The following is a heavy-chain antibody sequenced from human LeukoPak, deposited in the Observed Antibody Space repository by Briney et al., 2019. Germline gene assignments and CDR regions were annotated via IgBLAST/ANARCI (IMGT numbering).Heavy chain of an antibody. V-gene: IGHV4-34*01. D-gene: IGHD3-9*01. J-gene: IGHJ5*02. CDR1: GGSFSGYY. CDR3: ARRCSSYFDWLWWFDP. Sequence: SETLSLTCAVYGGSFSGYYWSWIRQPPGKGLEWIGEINHSGSTNYNPSLKSRVTISVDTSKNQFSLKLSSVTAADTAVYYCARRCSSYFDWLWWFDPWGQGTLVTVSS. CDR2: INHSGST.